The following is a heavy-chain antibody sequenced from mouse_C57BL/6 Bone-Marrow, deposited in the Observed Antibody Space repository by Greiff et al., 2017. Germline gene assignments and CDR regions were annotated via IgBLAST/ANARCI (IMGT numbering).Heavy chain of an antibody. CDR2: IDPENGDT. CDR3: TTSSYGNLYFDY. D-gene: IGHD2-1*01. J-gene: IGHJ2*01. CDR1: GFNIQDDY. Sequence: VQLQQSGAELVRPGASVKLSCTASGFNIQDDYMHWVKQRPEQGLEWIGWIDPENGDTEYASKFQGKATITADTSSNTASLQLSSLTSEDTAVYYCTTSSYGNLYFDYWGQGTTLTVSS. V-gene: IGHV14-4*01.